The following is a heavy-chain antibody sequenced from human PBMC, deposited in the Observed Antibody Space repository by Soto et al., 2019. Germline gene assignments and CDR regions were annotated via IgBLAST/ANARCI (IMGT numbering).Heavy chain of an antibody. V-gene: IGHV3-23*01. CDR3: AKDAVYNDGLWLVAN. D-gene: IGHD5-12*01. J-gene: IGHJ4*02. CDR1: GFSFSRYA. Sequence: GGSLRLSCAASGFSFSRYAMMWVRQAPGKGQEWVAGMTGSGGDIRYADSVKGRFTISKDNSKNTLYLQMNSLRAEDTAIYYCAKDAVYNDGLWLVANWGQGTLVTVSS. CDR2: MTGSGGDI.